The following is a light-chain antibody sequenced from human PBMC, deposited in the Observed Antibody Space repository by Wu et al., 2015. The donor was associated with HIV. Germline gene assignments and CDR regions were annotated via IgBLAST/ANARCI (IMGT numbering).Light chain of an antibody. V-gene: IGKV1-13*02. Sequence: AIQLTQSPSSLSASIGDRVNITCRASQDISTYLAWYQQTPGKAPRVLIYDASTLQSGVSSRFSGSGSGADFTLTISGLQREDFAVYFCQQLNSFSLTFGQGSRLEI. CDR2: DAS. CDR1: QDISTY. J-gene: IGKJ5*01. CDR3: QQLNSFSLT.